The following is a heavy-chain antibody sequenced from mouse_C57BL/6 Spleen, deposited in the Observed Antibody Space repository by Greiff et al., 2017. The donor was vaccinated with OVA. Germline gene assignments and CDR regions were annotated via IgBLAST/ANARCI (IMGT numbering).Heavy chain of an antibody. CDR2: IYPSDSDT. J-gene: IGHJ4*01. CDR3: ARSPDDGSSYDCAMDY. CDR1: GYTFTSYW. V-gene: IGHV1-61*01. Sequence: VQLQQPGAELVRPGSSVKLSCKASGYTFTSYWMDWVKQRPGQGLEWIGNIYPSDSDTHYNQKFKDKATLTVDKSSSTAYMQLTSLTSEDSAVYYCARSPDDGSSYDCAMDYWGQGTSVTVSA. D-gene: IGHD1-1*01.